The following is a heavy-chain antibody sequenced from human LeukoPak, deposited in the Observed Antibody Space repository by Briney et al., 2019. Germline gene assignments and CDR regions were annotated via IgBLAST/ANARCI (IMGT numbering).Heavy chain of an antibody. J-gene: IGHJ3*02. V-gene: IGHV4-30-4*01. CDR1: GGSISSGDYY. CDR3: ASAQIQLWSYDAFDI. D-gene: IGHD5-18*01. CDR2: IYYSGST. Sequence: PSETLSLTCTVSGGSISSGDYYWSWIRQPPGKGLEWIGYIYYSGSTYYNPSLKSRVTISVDTSKNQFSLKLSSVTAADTAVYYCASAQIQLWSYDAFDIWGQGTMVTVSS.